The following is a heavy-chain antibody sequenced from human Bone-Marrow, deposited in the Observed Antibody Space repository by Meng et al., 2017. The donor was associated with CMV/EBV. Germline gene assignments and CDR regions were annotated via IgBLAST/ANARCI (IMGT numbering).Heavy chain of an antibody. D-gene: IGHD3-10*01. CDR3: ARGNVLLWVGESHHYYGMDV. V-gene: IGHV3-21*01. J-gene: IGHJ6*02. CDR1: GFTFSSYS. CDR2: ISSSSSYI. Sequence: GESLKISCAASGFTFSSYSMNWVRQAPGKGLEWVSSISSSSSYIYYADSVKGRFTISRDNAKNSLYLQMNSLRAEDTAVYYCARGNVLLWVGESHHYYGMDVWGPGTTVTVSS.